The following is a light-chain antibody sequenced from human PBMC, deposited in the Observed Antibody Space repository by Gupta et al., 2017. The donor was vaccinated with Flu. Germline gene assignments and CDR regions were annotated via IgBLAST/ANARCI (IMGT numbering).Light chain of an antibody. V-gene: IGKV1-5*03. CDR1: QSISSW. CDR2: MAS. CDR3: QQDNSYSGT. J-gene: IGKJ1*01. Sequence: IQITQSPSTLSASVGDRVTITCRASQSISSWLAWYQQKPGTAPKLLIYMASSLESGVPSRFSGSGSGTDFTLTISSLQPDDFATYYCQQDNSYSGTFGQGTKVEIK.